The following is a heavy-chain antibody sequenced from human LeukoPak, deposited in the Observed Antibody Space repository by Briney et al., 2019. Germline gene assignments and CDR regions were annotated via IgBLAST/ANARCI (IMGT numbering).Heavy chain of an antibody. CDR2: VSHDTRTK. V-gene: IGHV3-30*10. D-gene: IGHD5-12*01. CDR3: ARAIVGTENFDY. CDR1: GFAFSICA. Sequence: GGSLTLSCAASGFAFSICAMHWVRQAPGKGLEWVAVVSHDTRTKYYTDSLKGRFTISRDNSKNTLYLQMNGLRTDDTAVYYSARAIVGTENFDYWGQGTLVTVSS. J-gene: IGHJ4*02.